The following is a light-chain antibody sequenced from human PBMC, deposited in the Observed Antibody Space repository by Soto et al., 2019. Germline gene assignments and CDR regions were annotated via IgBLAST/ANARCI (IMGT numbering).Light chain of an antibody. CDR3: QQYNSYSPAT. Sequence: DIQMTQSPSTLSASVGDRVTITCRASQSISVWLAWYQQKAGKAPNLLIYKASRLESGVPSRFSGRGSETEFTLTISSLQPDDFATYYCQQYNSYSPATFGQGTKVDIK. CDR1: QSISVW. CDR2: KAS. J-gene: IGKJ1*01. V-gene: IGKV1-5*03.